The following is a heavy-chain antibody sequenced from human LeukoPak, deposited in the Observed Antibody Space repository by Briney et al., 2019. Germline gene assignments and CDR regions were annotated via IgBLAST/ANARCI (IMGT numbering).Heavy chain of an antibody. Sequence: ASVKVSCKASGYTFTGYYMHWARQAPGQGLEWMGWINPNSGGTNYAQKFQGRVTMTRDTSISTAYMELSRLRSDDTAVYYCARGGDYDSSGYYYVWGQGTLVTVSS. CDR2: INPNSGGT. D-gene: IGHD3-22*01. CDR3: ARGGDYDSSGYYYV. J-gene: IGHJ4*02. V-gene: IGHV1-2*02. CDR1: GYTFTGYY.